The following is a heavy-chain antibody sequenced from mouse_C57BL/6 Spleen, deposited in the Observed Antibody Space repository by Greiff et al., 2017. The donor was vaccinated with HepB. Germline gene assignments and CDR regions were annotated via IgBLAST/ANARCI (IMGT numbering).Heavy chain of an antibody. J-gene: IGHJ2*01. V-gene: IGHV1-53*01. CDR2: INPSNGGT. D-gene: IGHD1-1*01. CDR3: ARGEDYYYGSSYPFDY. CDR1: GYTFTSYW. Sequence: QVQLKQPGTELVKPGASVKLSCKASGYTFTSYWMHWVKQRPGQGLEWIGNINPSNGGTNYNEKFKSKATLTVDKSSSTAYMQLSSLTSEDSAVYYCARGEDYYYGSSYPFDYWGQGTTLTVSS.